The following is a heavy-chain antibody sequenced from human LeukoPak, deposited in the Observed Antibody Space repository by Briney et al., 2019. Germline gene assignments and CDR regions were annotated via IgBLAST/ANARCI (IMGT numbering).Heavy chain of an antibody. CDR2: MDPSGSQK. CDR1: GFTFSGSW. CDR3: AIWTSGNY. J-gene: IGHJ4*02. V-gene: IGHV3-7*01. D-gene: IGHD1-1*01. Sequence: GGSLRLSCAASGFTFSGSWMNWVRQAPGKGLEWVANMDPSGSQKRYVDSVKGRFTISKDSPGTLVYLEMYSLRAEDTAIYYCAIWTSGNYWGQGTRVTVSS.